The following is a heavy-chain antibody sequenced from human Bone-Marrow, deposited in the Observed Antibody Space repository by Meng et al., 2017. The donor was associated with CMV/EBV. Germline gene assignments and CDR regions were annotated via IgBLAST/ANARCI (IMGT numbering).Heavy chain of an antibody. CDR3: AKGHSGSYPSPDY. D-gene: IGHD1-26*01. CDR2: IRYDGSNK. Sequence: GESLKISCAASGFTFSSYGMHWVRQAPGKGLEWVAFIRYDGSNKYYADSVKGRFTISRDNSKNTLYLQMNSLRAEDTAVYYCAKGHSGSYPSPDYWGQGTLVTVSS. CDR1: GFTFSSYG. V-gene: IGHV3-30*02. J-gene: IGHJ4*02.